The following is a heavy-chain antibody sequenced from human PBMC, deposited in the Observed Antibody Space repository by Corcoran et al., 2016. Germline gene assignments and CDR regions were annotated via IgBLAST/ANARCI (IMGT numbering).Heavy chain of an antibody. D-gene: IGHD3-10*01. CDR3: ARLPRGGRGDAFDI. J-gene: IGHJ3*02. CDR1: GYSFSNYW. Sequence: EVQLVQSGAEVKKPGESLKISCKGSGYSFSNYWIGWVRQMPGKGLEWMGIIYPGDSDLNYSPSFQGQVTISADTSITTAYLQWSSLTTSDTAIYYCARLPRGGRGDAFDIWGQGTMVTVSS. CDR2: IYPGDSDL. V-gene: IGHV5-51*01.